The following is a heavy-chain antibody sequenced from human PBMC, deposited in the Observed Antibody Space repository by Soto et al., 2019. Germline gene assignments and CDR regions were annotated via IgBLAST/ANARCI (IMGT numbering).Heavy chain of an antibody. CDR1: GGSISSSSYY. J-gene: IGHJ6*03. V-gene: IGHV4-39*01. CDR2: IYYSGST. CDR3: AGPGIAVAVPSLWDYYYYMDV. Sequence: SETLSLTCTVSGGSISSSSYYWGWIRQPPGKGLEWIGSIYYSGSTYYNPSLKSRVTISVDTSKNQFSLKLSSVTAADTAVYYCAGPGIAVAVPSLWDYYYYMDVWGKGTTVTVSS. D-gene: IGHD6-19*01.